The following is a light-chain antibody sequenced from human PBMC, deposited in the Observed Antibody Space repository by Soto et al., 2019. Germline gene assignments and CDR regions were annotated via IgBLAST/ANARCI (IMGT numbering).Light chain of an antibody. CDR1: QSFSSSY. CDR3: QQYGSSPGT. CDR2: GAS. J-gene: IGKJ1*01. V-gene: IGKV3-20*01. Sequence: EIVMTQSPGTLSLSPGERATLSCRASQSFSSSYLAWYQQTPGQAPRLLIYGASSRATGIPDRFSGSGSGTDFTLTISRLEPEDFAVYYCQQYGSSPGTFGQGTKVDI.